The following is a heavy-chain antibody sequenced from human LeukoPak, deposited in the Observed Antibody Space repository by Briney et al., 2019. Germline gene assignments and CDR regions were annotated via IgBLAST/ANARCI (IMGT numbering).Heavy chain of an antibody. CDR2: IKPSDGFT. CDR3: ARAALSSRVLVVVVAAHFDY. V-gene: IGHV1-46*01. Sequence: ASVKVSCKASGYTFTSYYVHWVRQAPGQGLEWMGVIKPSDGFTSYAQKFQGRVTMTRDMSTSTVYMELSSLRSEDTAVYYCARAALSSRVLVVVVAAHFDYWGQGTLVTVSS. J-gene: IGHJ4*02. CDR1: GYTFTSYY. D-gene: IGHD2-15*01.